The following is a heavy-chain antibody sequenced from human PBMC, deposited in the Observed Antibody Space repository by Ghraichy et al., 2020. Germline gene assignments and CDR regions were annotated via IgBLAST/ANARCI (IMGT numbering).Heavy chain of an antibody. CDR2: ISHSGST. Sequence: SETLSLTCTVSSDSISSSSYYWGWIRQPPGKGLEWIRSISHSGSTYYNPSLKSRVTISVDKSKNQFSLKLSSVTAADTAVYYCARQNKGYTSGWYRIDFDYWGQGTLVTVSS. D-gene: IGHD6-19*01. CDR3: ARQNKGYTSGWYRIDFDY. J-gene: IGHJ4*02. CDR1: SDSISSSSYY. V-gene: IGHV4-39*01.